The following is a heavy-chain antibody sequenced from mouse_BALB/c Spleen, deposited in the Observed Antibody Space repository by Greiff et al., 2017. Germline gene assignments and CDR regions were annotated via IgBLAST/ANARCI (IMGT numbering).Heavy chain of an antibody. CDR2: INPSTGYT. V-gene: IGHV1-7*01. J-gene: IGHJ2*01. CDR1: GYTFTSYW. CDR3: ARGGLRFDY. Sequence: QVQLKQSGAELAKPGASVKMSCKASGYTFTSYWMHWVKQRPGQGLEWIGYINPSTGYTEYNQKFKDKATLTADKSSSTAYMQLSSLTSEDSAVYYCARGGLRFDYWGQGTTLTVSS. D-gene: IGHD2-4*01.